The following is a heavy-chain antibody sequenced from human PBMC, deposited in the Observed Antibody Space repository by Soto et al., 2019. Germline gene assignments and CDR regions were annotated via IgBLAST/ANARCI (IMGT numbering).Heavy chain of an antibody. Sequence: GGSLRLSCAASGFTFSSYAMSWVRQAPGKGLEWVSAISGSGGSTYYADSVKGRFTISRDNSKNTLYLQMNSLRAEDTAVYYCAKEWRKWLRFGPWAGHFDYWGQGTLVTVSS. V-gene: IGHV3-23*01. D-gene: IGHD5-12*01. CDR1: GFTFSSYA. J-gene: IGHJ4*02. CDR2: ISGSGGST. CDR3: AKEWRKWLRFGPWAGHFDY.